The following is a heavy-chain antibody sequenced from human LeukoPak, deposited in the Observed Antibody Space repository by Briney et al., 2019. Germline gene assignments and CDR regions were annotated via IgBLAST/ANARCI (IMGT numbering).Heavy chain of an antibody. CDR1: GYIFTGYA. D-gene: IGHD3-10*01. CDR3: TRDISTVLLWFGEPPAFDL. V-gene: IGHV1-3*01. CDR2: INAGTGDT. Sequence: GASVKVSCKASGYIFTGYAMHWVRQAPGQSLEWMGWINAGTGDTGYSQKFQGRVTITRDTSATTVYMYLGSLKSEDTAMYYCTRDISTVLLWFGEPPAFDLWGQGTMVTVSS. J-gene: IGHJ3*01.